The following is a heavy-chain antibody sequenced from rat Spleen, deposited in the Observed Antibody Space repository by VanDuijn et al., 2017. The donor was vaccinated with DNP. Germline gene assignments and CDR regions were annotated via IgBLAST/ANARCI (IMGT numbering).Heavy chain of an antibody. Sequence: EVRLMESGGGLVQPGRSMKLSCEASGFTFSDYGMAWVRQAPTKGLEWVAYIGSDGYAPYYGDSVKGRFTISRDNAKSTLYLQMNSLRSEDMATYYCIRWNSGHFDFWGQGVMVTVSS. CDR3: IRWNSGHFDF. CDR1: GFTFSDYG. J-gene: IGHJ2*01. CDR2: IGSDGYAP. V-gene: IGHV5-22*01. D-gene: IGHD4-3*01.